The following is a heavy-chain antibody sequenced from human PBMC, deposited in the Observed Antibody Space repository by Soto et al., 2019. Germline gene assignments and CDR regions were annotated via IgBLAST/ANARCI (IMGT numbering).Heavy chain of an antibody. V-gene: IGHV1-18*01. Sequence: ASVKVSCKASGYTFTSYGISWVRQAPGQGLEWMGWISAYNGNTNYAQKLQGRVTMTTDTSTSTAYMELRSLRSDDTAVYYCARGGITIFEVVIPSPKNNWFDPWGQGTLVTVSS. D-gene: IGHD3-3*01. CDR2: ISAYNGNT. CDR3: ARGGITIFEVVIPSPKNNWFDP. CDR1: GYTFTSYG. J-gene: IGHJ5*02.